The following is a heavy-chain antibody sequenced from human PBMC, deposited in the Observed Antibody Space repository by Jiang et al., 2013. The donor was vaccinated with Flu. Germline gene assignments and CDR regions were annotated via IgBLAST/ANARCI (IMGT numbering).Heavy chain of an antibody. D-gene: IGHD3-10*01. J-gene: IGHJ4*02. Sequence: GPGLVKPSQTLSLTCTVSGVSVTSGDHYWSWIRQSPGKGLEWIRNFYYRGSTYYNPSLKSRVSISVDTSKNQFSLEVTHVTAADTAVYYCARTKLLLIWFGETPDYFDYWGQGILVTVSS. CDR2: FYYRGST. V-gene: IGHV4-30-4*01. CDR3: ARTKLLLIWFGETPDYFDY. CDR1: GVSVTSGDHY.